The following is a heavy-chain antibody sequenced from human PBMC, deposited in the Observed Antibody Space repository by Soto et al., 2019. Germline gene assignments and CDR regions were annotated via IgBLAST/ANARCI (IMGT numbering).Heavy chain of an antibody. CDR2: LDYSGTT. V-gene: IGHV4-59*01. Sequence: SETLSLTCTVSGGSISSYYWNWIRRSPGKGLEWIASLDYSGTTNYNPSLKSRITTSVDPPKKQFSLKMRSVTAADTAVYYCARDSFPPYSSSSKGFDYWGQGSLVTVSS. CDR3: ARDSFPPYSSSSKGFDY. D-gene: IGHD6-6*01. J-gene: IGHJ4*02. CDR1: GGSISSYY.